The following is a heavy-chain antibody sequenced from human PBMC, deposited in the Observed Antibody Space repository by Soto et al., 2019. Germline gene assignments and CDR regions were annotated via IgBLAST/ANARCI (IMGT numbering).Heavy chain of an antibody. V-gene: IGHV3-15*01. CDR2: IKTKTDGEAT. CDR3: TLDIVVVTSIHNYFNY. D-gene: IGHD2-21*02. CDR1: GFTFTNAW. Sequence: PGGSLRLSCAASGFTFTNAWMSWVRQAPGKGLEWVGRIKTKTDGEATDYAAPVKGRFTISRDDSKNTMYPQMNSLQIEDTAVYYCTLDIVVVTSIHNYFNYWGQGTLVTVSS. J-gene: IGHJ4*02.